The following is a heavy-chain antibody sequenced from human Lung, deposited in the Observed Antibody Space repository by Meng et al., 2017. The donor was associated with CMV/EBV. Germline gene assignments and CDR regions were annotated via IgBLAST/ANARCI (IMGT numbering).Heavy chain of an antibody. J-gene: IGHJ6*02. V-gene: IGHV3-21*01. CDR3: ARDAEQLVRGGGMDV. D-gene: IGHD6-6*01. CDR2: ISSSSSYI. CDR1: GFTFSSYS. Sequence: GGSLRLSCAASGFTFSSYSMNWVRQAPGKGLEWVSSISSSSSYIYYADSVKGRFTISRDNAKNSLYLQMNSLRAEDTAVYYCARDAEQLVRGGGMDVWGQGNXVNVSS.